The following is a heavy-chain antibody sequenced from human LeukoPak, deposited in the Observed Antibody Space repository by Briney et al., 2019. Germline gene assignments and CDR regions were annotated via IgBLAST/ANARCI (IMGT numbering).Heavy chain of an antibody. D-gene: IGHD5-24*01. CDR2: ISGSGGST. Sequence: GGSLRLSCAASGFAFSSYAMSWVRQAPGKGLEWVSAISGSGGSTYYADSVKGRFTISRDNSKNTLYLQMNSLRAEDTAVYYCAISSRWLQLKFDYWGQGTLVTVSS. V-gene: IGHV3-23*01. CDR1: GFAFSSYA. CDR3: AISSRWLQLKFDY. J-gene: IGHJ4*02.